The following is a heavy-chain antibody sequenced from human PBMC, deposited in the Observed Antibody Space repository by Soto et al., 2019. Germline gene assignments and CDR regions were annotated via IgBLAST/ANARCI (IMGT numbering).Heavy chain of an antibody. D-gene: IGHD4-17*01. CDR3: ARGMSVTLFDN. V-gene: IGHV4-31*03. CDR2: IYYSGST. J-gene: IGHJ4*01. Sequence: QVQLQESGPGLVKPSQTLSLTCTVSGGSISTGGYYWTWIRQHPGKGLEWIGYIYYSGSTYYHPSLKSRVTISVDTSKNQFSLKLSSVTAADTAVYYCARGMSVTLFDNWGHGTLVTVSS. CDR1: GGSISTGGYY.